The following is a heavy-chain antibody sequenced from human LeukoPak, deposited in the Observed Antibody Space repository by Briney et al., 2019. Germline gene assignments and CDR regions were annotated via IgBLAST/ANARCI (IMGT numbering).Heavy chain of an antibody. V-gene: IGHV3-21*01. D-gene: IGHD3-10*01. CDR3: ARERAYGVRGVGWFDP. CDR2: ISSSSSYI. CDR1: GFTFSSYS. Sequence: PGGPLRLSCAASGFTFSSYSMNWVRQAPGKGLEWVSSISSSSSYIYYADSVKGRFTISRDNAKNSLYLQMNSLRAEDTAVYYCARERAYGVRGVGWFDPWGQGTLVTVSS. J-gene: IGHJ5*02.